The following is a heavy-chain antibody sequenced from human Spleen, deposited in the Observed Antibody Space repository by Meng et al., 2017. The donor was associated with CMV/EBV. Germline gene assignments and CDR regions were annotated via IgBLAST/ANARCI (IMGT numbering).Heavy chain of an antibody. Sequence: SSYYWGWIRQPPGKGLEWIGSIYYSGSTYYNPSLKSRVTISVDTSKNQFSLKLSSVTAADTAVYYCARVPGAVLRFLEWTNAGFDPWGQGTLVTVSS. CDR3: ARVPGAVLRFLEWTNAGFDP. D-gene: IGHD3-3*01. V-gene: IGHV4-39*07. J-gene: IGHJ5*02. CDR2: IYYSGST. CDR1: SSYY.